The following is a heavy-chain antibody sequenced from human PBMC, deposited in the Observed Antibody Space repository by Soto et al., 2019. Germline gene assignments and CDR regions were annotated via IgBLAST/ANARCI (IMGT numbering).Heavy chain of an antibody. Sequence: ASVKVSCKASGYTFTGYYMHWVRQAPGQGLEWMGWINPNSGGTNYAQKFQGRVTMTRDTSISTAYMELSRLRSDDTAVYYCARDSKAIFGVVGYYYGMDVWGQGTRVTVSS. CDR3: ARDSKAIFGVVGYYYGMDV. CDR1: GYTFTGYY. V-gene: IGHV1-2*02. D-gene: IGHD3-3*01. CDR2: INPNSGGT. J-gene: IGHJ6*02.